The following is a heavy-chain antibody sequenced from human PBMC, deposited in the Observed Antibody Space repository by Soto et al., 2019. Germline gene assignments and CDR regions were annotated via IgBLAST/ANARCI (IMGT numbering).Heavy chain of an antibody. D-gene: IGHD6-19*01. Sequence: EVQLLESGGGLVQPGVSLRLSCAASGFTFSSYAMSWVRQAPGKGLEWVSAISGSGGSTYYADSVQGRFTISRDNSKNTLYLQMNSLRAEDTAVYYCAKGRCGWYQLPEYGGQGTLVTVSS. CDR2: ISGSGGST. CDR3: AKGRCGWYQLPEY. CDR1: GFTFSSYA. J-gene: IGHJ4*02. V-gene: IGHV3-23*01.